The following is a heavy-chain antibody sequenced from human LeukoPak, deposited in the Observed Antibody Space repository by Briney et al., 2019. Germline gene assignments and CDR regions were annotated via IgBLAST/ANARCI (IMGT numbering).Heavy chain of an antibody. Sequence: SQTLSLTFAISGDSVSSNTTAWNWIRHSPSRGLEWLGRTYYRSKWYNDYAVSVRSRMTINADTSKNQFSLQLNSVTPEDTAVYYCARRWAFDIWGQGTMVTVSS. CDR2: TYYRSKWYN. V-gene: IGHV6-1*01. J-gene: IGHJ3*02. CDR1: GDSVSSNTTA. D-gene: IGHD5-24*01. CDR3: ARRWAFDI.